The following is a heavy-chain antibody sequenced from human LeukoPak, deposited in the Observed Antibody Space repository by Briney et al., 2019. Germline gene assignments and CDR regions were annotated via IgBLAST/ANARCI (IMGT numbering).Heavy chain of an antibody. CDR2: INHSGST. CDR1: GGSFSGYY. J-gene: IGHJ4*02. V-gene: IGHV4-34*01. CDR3: ARGTGGVIFFRHTYYFDN. Sequence: PSETLSLTCAVYGGSFSGYYWSWIRQPPGKGLEWIGEINHSGSTNYNPSLKSRVTISVDTSKNQFSLKLSSVTAADTAVYYCARGTGGVIFFRHTYYFDNWGQGTLVTVSS. D-gene: IGHD3-10*01.